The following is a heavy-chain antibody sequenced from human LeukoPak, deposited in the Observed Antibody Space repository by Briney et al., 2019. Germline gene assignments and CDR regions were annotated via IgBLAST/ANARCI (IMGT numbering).Heavy chain of an antibody. D-gene: IGHD3-10*01. CDR1: GGSISSSSYY. CDR3: ARDTYYYGSGSYRLDY. Sequence: PSETLSLTCTVSGGSISSSSYYWGWLRQPPGMGLEWLGRIHTSGSTNYNPSLKSRVTMAVDTSKNQFSLKLSSVTAADTAVYYCARDTYYYGSGSYRLDYWGQGTLVTVSS. CDR2: IHTSGST. J-gene: IGHJ4*02. V-gene: IGHV4-39*07.